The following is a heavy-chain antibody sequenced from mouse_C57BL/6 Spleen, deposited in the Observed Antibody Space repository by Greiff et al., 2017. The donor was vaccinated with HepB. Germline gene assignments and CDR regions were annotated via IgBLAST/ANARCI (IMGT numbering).Heavy chain of an antibody. CDR1: GFTFTDYY. CDR2: IRNKANGYTT. Sequence: DVQLQESGGGLVQPGGSLSLSCAASGFTFTDYYMSWVRQPPGKALEWLGFIRNKANGYTTEYSASVKGRFTISRDNSQSILYLQMNALRAEDSATYYCARPIYDGYYVDAMDYWGQGTSVTVSS. D-gene: IGHD2-3*01. V-gene: IGHV7-3*01. J-gene: IGHJ4*01. CDR3: ARPIYDGYYVDAMDY.